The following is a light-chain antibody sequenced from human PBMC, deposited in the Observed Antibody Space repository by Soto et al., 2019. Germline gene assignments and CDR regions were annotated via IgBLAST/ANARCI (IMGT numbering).Light chain of an antibody. CDR1: QSVSSY. J-gene: IGKJ5*01. CDR3: QQRSNWPPIT. Sequence: RVVTHAPATLSVSPGERATLSCRASQSVSSYLAWYQQKPGQAPRLLIYDASNRATGIPARFSGSGSGTDFTLTISSLEPEDFAVYYCQQRSNWPPITFGQGTRLEI. CDR2: DAS. V-gene: IGKV3-11*01.